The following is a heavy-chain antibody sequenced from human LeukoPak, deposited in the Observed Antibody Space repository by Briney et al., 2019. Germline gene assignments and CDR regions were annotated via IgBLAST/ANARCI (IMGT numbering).Heavy chain of an antibody. CDR2: IYRSDGT. V-gene: IGHV3-53*01. CDR3: ARDNSGPAY. J-gene: IGHJ4*02. Sequence: PGGSLRLSCAASGFTASTNSMSWVGQAQGKGLEWVSVIYRSDGTYYADSVKGRFTISRDNSKNTLYLQMNSLRAEDTAVYYCARDNSGPAYWGQGTLVTVSS. D-gene: IGHD5-12*01. CDR1: GFTASTNS.